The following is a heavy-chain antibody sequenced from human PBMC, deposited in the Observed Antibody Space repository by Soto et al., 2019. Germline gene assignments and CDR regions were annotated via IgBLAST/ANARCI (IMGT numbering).Heavy chain of an antibody. CDR1: GYTFTGYF. CDR2: INANSGGT. D-gene: IGHD3-22*01. J-gene: IGHJ4*02. V-gene: IGHV1-2*02. CDR3: ARGPDFYDSSDSYWGLDH. Sequence: QVKLVQSGADVKKPGASVTVSCKASGYTFTGYFMHWVRQAPGQGLEWMGWINANSGGTNYGQKFQGRVTMTRDTSINTAYMDLKRLTSDDTALYFCARGPDFYDSSDSYWGLDHWGQGTLVTVSS.